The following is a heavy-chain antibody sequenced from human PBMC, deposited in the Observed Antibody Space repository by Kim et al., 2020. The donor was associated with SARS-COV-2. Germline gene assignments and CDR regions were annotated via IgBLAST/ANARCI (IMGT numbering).Heavy chain of an antibody. V-gene: IGHV1-18*01. CDR2: ISAYNGNT. D-gene: IGHD2-15*01. CDR3: ARDHQVVAATVQAFDI. CDR1: GYTFTSYG. J-gene: IGHJ3*02. Sequence: ASVKVSCKASGYTFTSYGISWVRQAPGQGLEWMGWISAYNGNTNYAQKLQGRVTMTTDTSTSTAYMELRSLRSDDTAVYYCARDHQVVAATVQAFDIWGQGTMVTVSS.